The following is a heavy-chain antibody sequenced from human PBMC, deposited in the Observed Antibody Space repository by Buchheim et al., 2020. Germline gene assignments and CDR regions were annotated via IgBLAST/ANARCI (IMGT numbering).Heavy chain of an antibody. CDR3: VGGYYDILTGHFLFGMNI. CDR2: TDPSDSYT. J-gene: IGHJ6*02. D-gene: IGHD3-9*01. CDR1: GYSFTSYW. V-gene: IGHV5-10-1*03. Sequence: EMQLVQSGAEVKKPGESLRISCKGSGYSFTSYWITWVRQMSGKGLEWMGTTDPSDSYTNYSPSFQGHVTISADKSISTAYLQWSSLKASDTAMYYCVGGYYDILTGHFLFGMNIWGQGTT.